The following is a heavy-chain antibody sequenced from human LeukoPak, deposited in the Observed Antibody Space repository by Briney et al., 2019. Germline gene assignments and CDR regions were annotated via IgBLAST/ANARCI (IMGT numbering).Heavy chain of an antibody. CDR3: ARDLGGWSESHSNWFDP. V-gene: IGHV3-30*14. Sequence: GGSLRLSCAASGFTFSSYAIHWVRQAPGKGLEWVAVISFDGTDAFYADSVKGRFTISRDNSKNTLYLQMNSLRAEDTAVYYCARDLGGWSESHSNWFDPWGQGTLVTVSS. CDR1: GFTFSSYA. D-gene: IGHD6-19*01. CDR2: ISFDGTDA. J-gene: IGHJ5*02.